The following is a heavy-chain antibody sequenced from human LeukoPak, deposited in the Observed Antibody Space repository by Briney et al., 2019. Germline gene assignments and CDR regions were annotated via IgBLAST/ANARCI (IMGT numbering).Heavy chain of an antibody. CDR1: GYTFTSYG. CDR3: ARDVVPAAILYAFDI. V-gene: IGHV1-2*04. Sequence: ASVKVSCKASGYTFTSYGTSWVRQAPGQGLEWMGWINPNSGGTNYAQKFQGWVTMTRDTSISTAYMELSRLRSEDTAVYYCARDVVPAAILYAFDIWGQGTMVTVSS. CDR2: INPNSGGT. D-gene: IGHD2-2*02. J-gene: IGHJ3*02.